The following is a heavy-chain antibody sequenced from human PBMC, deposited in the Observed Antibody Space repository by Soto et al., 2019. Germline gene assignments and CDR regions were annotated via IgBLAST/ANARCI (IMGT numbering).Heavy chain of an antibody. Sequence: EVQLVESGGGLVQPGGSLRLSCAASGFTFSSYSMNWVRQAPGKGLEWVSYISSSSSTIYYADSVKGRFTISRDNAKNSLYLQMNSLRAEDTAVYYCARGGDISYSGGDCSKYYFDYWGQGTLVTVSS. CDR2: ISSSSSTI. CDR1: GFTFSSYS. D-gene: IGHD2-21*02. CDR3: ARGGDISYSGGDCSKYYFDY. J-gene: IGHJ4*02. V-gene: IGHV3-48*01.